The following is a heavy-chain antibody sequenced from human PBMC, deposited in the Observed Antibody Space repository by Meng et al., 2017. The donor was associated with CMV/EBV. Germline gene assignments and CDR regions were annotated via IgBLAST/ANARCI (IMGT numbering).Heavy chain of an antibody. CDR2: ISSSSSYI. V-gene: IGHV3-21*01. CDR1: GFTFSSYA. Sequence: GESLKISCAASGFTFSSYAMSWVRQAPGKGLEWVSSISSSSSYIYYADSVKGRFTISRDNAKNSLYLQMNSLRAEDTAVYYCARDDRSGSYYDYYYYGMDVWGQGTTVTVSS. J-gene: IGHJ6*02. D-gene: IGHD1-26*01. CDR3: ARDDRSGSYYDYYYYGMDV.